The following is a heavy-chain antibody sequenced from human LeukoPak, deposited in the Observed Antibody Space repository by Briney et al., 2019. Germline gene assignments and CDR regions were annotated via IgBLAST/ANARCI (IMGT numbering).Heavy chain of an antibody. J-gene: IGHJ4*02. CDR2: ITTSGSAK. Sequence: GALRLSCAASGFTFSSYSMNWVRQAPGKGLEWVSYITTSGSAKYYADSVKGRFTISRDNANNLLYLQMDSLRTEDTAVYYCARLYDISDYWGQGTLVTVSS. V-gene: IGHV3-48*04. CDR3: ARLYDISDY. D-gene: IGHD3-22*01. CDR1: GFTFSSYS.